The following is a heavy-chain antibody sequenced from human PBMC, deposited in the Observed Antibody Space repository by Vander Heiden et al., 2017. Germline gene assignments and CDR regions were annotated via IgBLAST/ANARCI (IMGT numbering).Heavy chain of an antibody. CDR3: TRDRRRGYEW. CDR2: VFHSGIT. D-gene: IGHD5-12*01. Sequence: QVQLQESGPRLVKPSEPLSLMCNVSGVSVSSGNYYWSWIRQTPGKGPQWIGYVFHSGITNYNPSLKSRVTISIDMFKDQFFLTLKSVTAADTAVYYCTRDRRRGYEWWGQGTLVTVSS. J-gene: IGHJ4*02. V-gene: IGHV4-61*01. CDR1: GVSVSSGNYY.